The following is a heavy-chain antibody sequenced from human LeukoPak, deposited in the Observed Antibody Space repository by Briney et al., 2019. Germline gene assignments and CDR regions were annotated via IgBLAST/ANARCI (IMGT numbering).Heavy chain of an antibody. CDR1: GFTFSSYE. Sequence: GGSLRLSCAASGFTFSSYEMNWVRQAPGKGLEWVSYISSSGSTIYYADSVKGRFTISRDNAKNSLYLQMNSLRAEDTAVYYCASVVVVAATPFGYAFDIWGQGTMVTVSS. V-gene: IGHV3-48*03. CDR3: ASVVVVAATPFGYAFDI. CDR2: ISSSGSTI. J-gene: IGHJ3*02. D-gene: IGHD2-15*01.